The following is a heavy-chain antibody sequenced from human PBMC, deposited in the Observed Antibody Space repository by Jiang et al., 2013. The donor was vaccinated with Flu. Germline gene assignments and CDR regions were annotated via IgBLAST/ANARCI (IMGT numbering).Heavy chain of an antibody. D-gene: IGHD6-19*01. CDR3: ARKGLGSDY. Sequence: GAEVKKPGSSVKVSCKASGGTSSSYTISWVRQAPGQGLEWMGRIIPILGIANYAQKFQGRVTITADKSTSTAYMELSSLRSGDTAVYYCARKGLGSDYWGQGTLVTVSS. CDR2: IIPILGIA. V-gene: IGHV1-69*02. CDR1: GGTSSSYT. J-gene: IGHJ4*02.